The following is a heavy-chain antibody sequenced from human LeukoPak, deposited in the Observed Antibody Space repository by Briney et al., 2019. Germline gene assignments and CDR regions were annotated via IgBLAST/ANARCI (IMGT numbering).Heavy chain of an antibody. CDR2: IDTNGRTT. D-gene: IGHD6-13*01. CDR1: GFTFSDYY. J-gene: IGHJ4*02. V-gene: IGHV3-74*01. Sequence: PGGSLRLSCAASGFTFSDYYMGWIRQAPGKGLDWVSRIDTNGRTTDYADSVKGRFTISRDNAKNTLFLEMNSLRAEDTAIYYCARDLAGADDYWGQGTLVTVSS. CDR3: ARDLAGADDY.